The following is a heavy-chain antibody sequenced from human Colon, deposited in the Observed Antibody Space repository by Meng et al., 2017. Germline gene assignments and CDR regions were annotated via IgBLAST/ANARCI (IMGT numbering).Heavy chain of an antibody. D-gene: IGHD1-26*01. CDR1: GGSVSSGSHY. Sequence: HRQASGPGLGRPSESLSLTCTVSGGSVSSGSHYWSWIRQPPGKGLEWIGYIDYSRSINYYPSLKSRVTMSVDTSKNQFSLNLSSVTAADTAVYYCAGGPWELDYWGQGTLVTVSS. J-gene: IGHJ4*02. V-gene: IGHV4-61*01. CDR3: AGGPWELDY. CDR2: IDYSRSI.